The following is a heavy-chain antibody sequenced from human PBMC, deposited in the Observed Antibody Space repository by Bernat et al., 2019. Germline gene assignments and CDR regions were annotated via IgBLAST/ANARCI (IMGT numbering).Heavy chain of an antibody. Sequence: QVQLVESGGGLVKPGGSLRLSCAASGFTFSDYYMSWIRQAPGKGLEWVSYISSSSYTNYADSVKGRFTISRDNAKNSLYLQMNSLRAEDTAVYYCARALFIAAAGTGWFDPWGQGTLVTVSS. D-gene: IGHD6-13*01. CDR1: GFTFSDYY. CDR2: ISSSSYT. J-gene: IGHJ5*02. V-gene: IGHV3-11*05. CDR3: ARALFIAAAGTGWFDP.